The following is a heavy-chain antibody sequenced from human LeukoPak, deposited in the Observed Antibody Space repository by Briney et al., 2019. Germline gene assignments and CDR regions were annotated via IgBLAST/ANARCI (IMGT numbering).Heavy chain of an antibody. Sequence: SETLSLTCTVSGGSISSSSYYWGWIPQPPGKGLEWIGSIYYTGSTYYNTSLKSRVTISVDTSKNQFSLKLSSVTAADTAVYYCARVSSGPDAFDIWGQGTMVTVSS. CDR2: IYYTGST. J-gene: IGHJ3*02. V-gene: IGHV4-39*01. D-gene: IGHD6-19*01. CDR3: ARVSSGPDAFDI. CDR1: GGSISSSSYY.